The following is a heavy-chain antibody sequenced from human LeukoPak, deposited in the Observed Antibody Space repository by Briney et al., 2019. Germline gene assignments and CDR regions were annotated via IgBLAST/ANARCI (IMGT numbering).Heavy chain of an antibody. CDR2: ISGSGGST. Sequence: GGSLRLSCAASGFTFSSYAMSWVRQAPGKGLEWVSAISGSGGSTYYADSVKGRFTISRDNSKNTLYLQMNSLRAEDTAVYCCAKALNSYYYDSSGYVLDYWGQGTLATVSS. CDR1: GFTFSSYA. V-gene: IGHV3-23*01. J-gene: IGHJ4*02. CDR3: AKALNSYYYDSSGYVLDY. D-gene: IGHD3-22*01.